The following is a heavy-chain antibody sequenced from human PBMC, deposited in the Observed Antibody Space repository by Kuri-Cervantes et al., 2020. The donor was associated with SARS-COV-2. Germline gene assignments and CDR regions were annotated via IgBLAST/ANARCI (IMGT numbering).Heavy chain of an antibody. D-gene: IGHD3-3*01. V-gene: IGHV4-59*01. J-gene: IGHJ6*01. CDR1: GGSISSYY. CDR2: TYYSGST. Sequence: SETLSLTCTVSGGSISSYYWSWIRQPPGKGLEWIGYTYYSGSTNYNPSLKSRVTISVDTSKNQFSLKLSSVTAADTAVYYCARGTYYDFWSGYNYYGMDVWGQGTTVTGYS. CDR3: ARGTYYDFWSGYNYYGMDV.